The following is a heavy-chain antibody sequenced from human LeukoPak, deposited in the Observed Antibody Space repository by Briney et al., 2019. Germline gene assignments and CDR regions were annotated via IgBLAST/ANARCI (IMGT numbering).Heavy chain of an antibody. J-gene: IGHJ6*03. CDR3: AKDGSGWLYYYYYYMDV. CDR2: ISGSGGST. V-gene: IGHV3-23*01. CDR1: GFTFSSYG. D-gene: IGHD6-19*01. Sequence: GGSLRLSCAASGFTFSSYGMSWVRQAPGKGLEWVSAISGSGGSTYYADSVKGRFTISRDNSKNTLYLQTNSLRAEDTAVYYCAKDGSGWLYYYYYYMDVWGKGTTVTISS.